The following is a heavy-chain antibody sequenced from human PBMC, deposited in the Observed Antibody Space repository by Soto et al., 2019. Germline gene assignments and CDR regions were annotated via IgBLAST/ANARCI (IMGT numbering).Heavy chain of an antibody. J-gene: IGHJ4*02. CDR2: IEPSDSYT. CDR1: GYSFTSYW. D-gene: IGHD6-19*01. CDR3: ARHGIAVAGSFDY. Sequence: GESLKISCKGSGYSFTSYWISWVRQMPGKGLGWRGRIEPSDSYTNYSPSFQGHVTISADKSISTAYLQWSSLKASDTAMYYCARHGIAVAGSFDYWGQGTLVTVSS. V-gene: IGHV5-10-1*01.